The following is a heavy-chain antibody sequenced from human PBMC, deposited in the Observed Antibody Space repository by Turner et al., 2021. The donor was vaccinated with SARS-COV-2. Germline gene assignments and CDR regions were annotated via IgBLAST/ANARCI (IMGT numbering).Heavy chain of an antibody. V-gene: IGHV3-21*01. CDR2: ISSSSSFI. D-gene: IGHD6-19*01. Sequence: EVQLVESGGVLVKPGGSLRLSCAASGFTFSSYSMNWVRQAPGKGLEWVSSISSSSSFIYYPDSVKGRFTISRDNAKNSLYLQMNSLRAEDTAVYYCARAEEHSREWLVPKIPFDIWGQGTMVTFSS. CDR1: GFTFSSYS. J-gene: IGHJ3*02. CDR3: ARAEEHSREWLVPKIPFDI.